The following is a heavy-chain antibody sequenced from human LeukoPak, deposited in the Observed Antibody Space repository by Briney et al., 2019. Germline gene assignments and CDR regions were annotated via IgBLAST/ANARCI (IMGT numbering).Heavy chain of an antibody. CDR3: AKDSGMVYAIHPSWDFDY. Sequence: PGGSLRLSCAASGFTFSNYGMHWVRQAPGKGLEWVSYISSSSSTIYYADSVKGRFTISRDNSKNTLYLQMNSLRAEDTAVYYCAKDSGMVYAIHPSWDFDYWGQGTLVTVSS. D-gene: IGHD2-8*01. J-gene: IGHJ4*02. V-gene: IGHV3-48*01. CDR1: GFTFSNYG. CDR2: ISSSSSTI.